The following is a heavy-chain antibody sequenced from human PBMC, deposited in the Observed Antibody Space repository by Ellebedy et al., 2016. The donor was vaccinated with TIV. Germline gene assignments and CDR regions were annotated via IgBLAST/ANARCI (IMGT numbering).Heavy chain of an antibody. D-gene: IGHD6-19*01. CDR2: ILSDVNKK. CDR3: ARGGAVAGGFDY. CDR1: GFRFGDYA. V-gene: IGHV3-33*08. J-gene: IGHJ4*02. Sequence: GESLKISCAASGFRFGDYAMHWVRQAPGKGLEWVAVILSDVNKKYYTDSVRGRFTISRDTSENTLYMEMDSLRAEDTAVYYCARGGAVAGGFDYWGQGILVTVSS.